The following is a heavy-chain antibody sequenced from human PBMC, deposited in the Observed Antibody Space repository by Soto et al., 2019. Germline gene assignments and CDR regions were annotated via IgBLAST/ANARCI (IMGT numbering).Heavy chain of an antibody. Sequence: SETLSLTCTVSGGSISSYYWSWIRQPPGKGLEWIGYIYYSGSTNYNPSLKSRVTISVDTSKNQFSLKLSSVTAADTAVYYCARSDAAATLVYYYGMDVWGQGTTVTVSS. CDR2: IYYSGST. D-gene: IGHD2-15*01. V-gene: IGHV4-59*08. CDR1: GGSISSYY. J-gene: IGHJ6*02. CDR3: ARSDAAATLVYYYGMDV.